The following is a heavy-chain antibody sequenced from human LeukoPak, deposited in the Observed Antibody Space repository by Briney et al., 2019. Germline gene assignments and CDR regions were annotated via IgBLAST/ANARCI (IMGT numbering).Heavy chain of an antibody. J-gene: IGHJ4*02. Sequence: ASVKVSCKASGYTFTSYGISWVRQAPGQGLEWMGWISAYNGNTNYAQKLQGRVTMTTDTSTSTAYMKLRSLRSDDTAVYYCARDPSKAMGYYDSSGSYFDYWGQGTLVTVSS. CDR3: ARDPSKAMGYYDSSGSYFDY. CDR1: GYTFTSYG. D-gene: IGHD3-22*01. V-gene: IGHV1-18*01. CDR2: ISAYNGNT.